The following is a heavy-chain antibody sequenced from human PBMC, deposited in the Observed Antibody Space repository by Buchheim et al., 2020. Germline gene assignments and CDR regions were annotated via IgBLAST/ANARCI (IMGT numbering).Heavy chain of an antibody. J-gene: IGHJ4*02. Sequence: QVQPQQRGAGLLKPSETLSLTCAVDGGSFSGYYWTWMRQIPGKGLEWIGEINHRGVTQYNPSLKSRVTISADTSKNEVSLKLGSVTAADTAVYYCADGGWSFDYWGQGTL. V-gene: IGHV4-34*01. CDR1: GGSFSGYY. D-gene: IGHD3-16*01. CDR2: INHRGVT. CDR3: ADGGWSFDY.